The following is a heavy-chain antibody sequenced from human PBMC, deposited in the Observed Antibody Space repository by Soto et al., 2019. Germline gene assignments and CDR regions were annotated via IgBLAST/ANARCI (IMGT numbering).Heavy chain of an antibody. D-gene: IGHD1-1*01. Sequence: QVHRVQSGAEVKKPGASVKVSCKASGYTFTSYGITWVRQAPGQGLEWMGWISAHNGNTDYAQKLQGRVIVTRDTSTRTAYMELRSLRSDDTAVYYCARGRYGDYWGQGALVTVSS. V-gene: IGHV1-18*01. CDR1: GYTFTSYG. CDR2: ISAHNGNT. CDR3: ARGRYGDY. J-gene: IGHJ4*02.